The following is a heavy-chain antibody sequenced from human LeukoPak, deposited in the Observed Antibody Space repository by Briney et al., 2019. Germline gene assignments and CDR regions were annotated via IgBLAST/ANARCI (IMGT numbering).Heavy chain of an antibody. J-gene: IGHJ4*02. Sequence: SETLSLTCAVSGGSISSGGYSWSWIRQPPGKGLEWIGYIYHSGSTNYNPSLKSRVTISVDTSKNQFSLKLSSVTAADTAVYYCASSDSSGYPDYWGQGTLVTVSS. CDR1: GGSISSGGYS. CDR2: IYHSGST. V-gene: IGHV4-30-2*02. CDR3: ASSDSSGYPDY. D-gene: IGHD3-22*01.